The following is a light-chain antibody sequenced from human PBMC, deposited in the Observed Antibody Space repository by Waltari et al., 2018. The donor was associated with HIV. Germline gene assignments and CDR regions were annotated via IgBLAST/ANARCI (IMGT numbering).Light chain of an antibody. V-gene: IGLV2-14*01. CDR2: EVS. Sequence: QSALTQPASVSGSPGKSLTISCIGSSSNIGAYNVVPWYQQRPGKAPKLMIYEVSDRPSGSSNRFSGSKSGITASLTISGLQADDEADYYCASYTRSGILLFGGGTRLTVL. CDR3: ASYTRSGILL. CDR1: SSNIGAYNV. J-gene: IGLJ2*01.